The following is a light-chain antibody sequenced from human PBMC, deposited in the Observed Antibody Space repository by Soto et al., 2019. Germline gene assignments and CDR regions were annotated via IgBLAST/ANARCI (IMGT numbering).Light chain of an antibody. J-gene: IGKJ4*01. CDR2: DVS. Sequence: EIVLTQSPATLSLSPGERATLSCRASHYVGISLAWYQQKPGQAPRLLIWDVSNRATGIPARFSGSGSGTDFTLTITSLEPEDYAVYSCQQRSAWPLTFGGGTRVEIK. V-gene: IGKV3-11*01. CDR3: QQRSAWPLT. CDR1: HYVGIS.